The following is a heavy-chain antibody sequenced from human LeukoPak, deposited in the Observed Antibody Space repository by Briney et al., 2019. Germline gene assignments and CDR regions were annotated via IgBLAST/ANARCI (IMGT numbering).Heavy chain of an antibody. Sequence: GASVKVSFKASGYTFTSYYMHWVRQAPGQGLEWMGIINPSGGSTSYAQKFQGRVTMTRDTSTSTVYMELSSLRSEDTAVYYCSTGIAVAGTGDSTGWFDPWGQGTLVTVSS. CDR1: GYTFTSYY. CDR3: STGIAVAGTGDSTGWFDP. V-gene: IGHV1-46*01. J-gene: IGHJ5*02. D-gene: IGHD6-19*01. CDR2: INPSGGST.